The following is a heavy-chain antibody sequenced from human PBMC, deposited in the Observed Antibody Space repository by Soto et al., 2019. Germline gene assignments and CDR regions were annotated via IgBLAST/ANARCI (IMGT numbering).Heavy chain of an antibody. D-gene: IGHD3-22*01. CDR1: GYAFTSYS. CDR2: ISAYDGNT. Sequence: QAQLVQSGAEVKKPGASVKVSCKASGYAFTSYSIDWVRQAPGQGLEWLEWISAYDGNTKYAQILQGRVSLTTDTSTNTAYMELRSLRSDHTAMYFCARGGYYDSSGSRNYYYYGMNVWGQGTTVTVSS. J-gene: IGHJ6*02. V-gene: IGHV1-18*01. CDR3: ARGGYYDSSGSRNYYYYGMNV.